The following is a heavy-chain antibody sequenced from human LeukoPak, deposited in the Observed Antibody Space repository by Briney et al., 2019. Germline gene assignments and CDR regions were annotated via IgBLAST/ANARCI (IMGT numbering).Heavy chain of an antibody. CDR1: GFIFSNYG. CDR3: ARAYYYDVSVTPDY. D-gene: IGHD3-22*01. Sequence: GRSLRLSCVASGFIFSNYGMHWVRQAPGKGLEWVAVIWYDGSNEYYADSVKGRFTISRDTSKNTLYLQMNSLRAEDTAVYYCARAYYYDVSVTPDYWGQGTLVTVSS. J-gene: IGHJ4*02. CDR2: IWYDGSNE. V-gene: IGHV3-33*01.